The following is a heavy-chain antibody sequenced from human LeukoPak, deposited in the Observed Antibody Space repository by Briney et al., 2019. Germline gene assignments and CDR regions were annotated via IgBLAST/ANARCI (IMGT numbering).Heavy chain of an antibody. Sequence: SETLSLTCAVYGGSFSGYYWSWIRQPPGKGLEWIGEVNHSGSTNYNPSLKSRVTISVDTSKNQFSLKLSSVTAADTAVYYCARGRDWFDPWGQGTLVTVSS. CDR3: ARGRDWFDP. J-gene: IGHJ5*02. V-gene: IGHV4-34*01. D-gene: IGHD5-24*01. CDR2: VNHSGST. CDR1: GGSFSGYY.